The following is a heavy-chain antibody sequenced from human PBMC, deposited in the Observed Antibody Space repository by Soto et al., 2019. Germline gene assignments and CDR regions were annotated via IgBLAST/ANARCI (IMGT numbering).Heavy chain of an antibody. V-gene: IGHV1-18*01. CDR1: GYTFTSYG. CDR2: ISAHNGNT. CDR3: ARGRYGDY. Sequence: QVHLVQSGAEVKKPGASVKVSCKGSGYTFTSYGITWVRQAPGQGLEWRGWISAHNGNTDYAQRLQGRVTVTRDTSTSTAYMELRSLRSDDTALYYCARGRYGDYWGQGALVTVSS. J-gene: IGHJ4*02. D-gene: IGHD1-1*01.